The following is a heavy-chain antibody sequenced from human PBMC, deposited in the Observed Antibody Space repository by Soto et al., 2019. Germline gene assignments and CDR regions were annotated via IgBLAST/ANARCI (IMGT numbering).Heavy chain of an antibody. J-gene: IGHJ4*02. D-gene: IGHD5-18*01. V-gene: IGHV3-23*01. CDR3: ARDLTSYGPFDY. Sequence: PGGSLRLSCAASGFTFSSYAMSWVRQAPGKGLEWVSAISGSGGSTYYADSVKGRFTISRDNAKNSLYLQMNSLRAEDTAVYYCARDLTSYGPFDYWGQGTLVTVSS. CDR1: GFTFSSYA. CDR2: ISGSGGST.